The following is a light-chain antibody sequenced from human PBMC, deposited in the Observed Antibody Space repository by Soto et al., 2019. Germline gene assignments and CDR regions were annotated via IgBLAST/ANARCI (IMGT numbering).Light chain of an antibody. CDR1: QGIRSD. CDR2: AAS. V-gene: IGKV1-6*01. Sequence: AIQMTQFPSSLSASVGDRVTITCRASQGIRSDLGWYQQRPGEAPKVLIYAASSLQGGVPSRFSGSGSDTDFTLTISSLQPEDFATYYCLQDNKYPLTFGGGTKVEIK. J-gene: IGKJ4*01. CDR3: LQDNKYPLT.